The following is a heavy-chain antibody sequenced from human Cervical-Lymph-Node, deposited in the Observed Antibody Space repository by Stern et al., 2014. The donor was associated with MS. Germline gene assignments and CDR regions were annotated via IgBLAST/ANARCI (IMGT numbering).Heavy chain of an antibody. D-gene: IGHD3-9*01. CDR1: GGTFSNFA. CDR2: IIPIFASP. V-gene: IGHV1-69*01. Sequence: QLVQSGAEVKKPGSSVKVSCKVSGGTFSNFALSWVRQAPGQGLEWMGGIIPIFASPTYAQKFQGRVTVTADDPTTTVYMEMSSLRSDDTAVYYCTKSRFFDSTRTIRYGMDVWGQGTTVTVSS. J-gene: IGHJ6*02. CDR3: TKSRFFDSTRTIRYGMDV.